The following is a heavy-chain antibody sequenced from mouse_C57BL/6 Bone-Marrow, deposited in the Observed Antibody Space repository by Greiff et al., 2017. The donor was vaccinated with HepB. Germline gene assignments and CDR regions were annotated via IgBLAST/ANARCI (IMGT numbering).Heavy chain of an antibody. CDR3: ARSPFITTVVAPYYAMDY. J-gene: IGHJ4*01. D-gene: IGHD1-1*01. Sequence: EVQLQQSGPELVKPGASVKISCKASGYTFTDYYMNWVKQSHGKSLEWIGDINPNNGGTSYNQKFKGKATLTVDKSSSTAYMELRSLTSEDSAVYYCARSPFITTVVAPYYAMDYWGQGTSVTVSS. CDR1: GYTFTDYY. V-gene: IGHV1-26*01. CDR2: INPNNGGT.